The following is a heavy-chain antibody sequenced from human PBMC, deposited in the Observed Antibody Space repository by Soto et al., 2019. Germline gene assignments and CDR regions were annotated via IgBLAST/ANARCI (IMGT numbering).Heavy chain of an antibody. CDR1: GFTFSSYG. V-gene: IGHV3-30*18. D-gene: IGHD3-10*01. J-gene: IGHJ6*02. Sequence: PGGSLRLSCAASGFTFSSYGMHWVRQAPGKGLEWVAVISYDGSNKYYADSVKGRFTISRDNSKNTLYLQMNSLRAEDTAVYYCAKTNYGSGSSSYPTGYYYYGMDVWGQGTTVTVSS. CDR2: ISYDGSNK. CDR3: AKTNYGSGSSSYPTGYYYYGMDV.